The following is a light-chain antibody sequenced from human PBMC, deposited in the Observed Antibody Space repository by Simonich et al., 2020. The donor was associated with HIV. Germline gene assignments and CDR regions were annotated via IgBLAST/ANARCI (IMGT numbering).Light chain of an antibody. CDR1: QSVTSNY. CDR3: QQYGSSPTWT. Sequence: EIVLTQSPGTLSLSPGERATLSCRASQSVTSNYLAWFQHKPGLAPRLLIYDASPRATGIPDRFSGSGSGTDFTLTISRLEPDDFAVYYCQQYGSSPTWTFGQGTKVEIK. V-gene: IGKV3D-20*01. J-gene: IGKJ1*01. CDR2: DAS.